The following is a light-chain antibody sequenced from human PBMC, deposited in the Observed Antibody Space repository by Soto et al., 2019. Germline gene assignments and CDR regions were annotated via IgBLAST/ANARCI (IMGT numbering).Light chain of an antibody. CDR1: TGAVTSDYY. Sequence: QAVVTQEPSLTVSPGGTVTLTCASSTGAVTSDYYPNWLQQKPGLPPRALIFSTNNRHSWTPARFSGSLLGGKAALTLSGVQPEDEADYYCLLYFGAAWVFGGGTKLTVL. CDR3: LLYFGAAWV. J-gene: IGLJ3*02. CDR2: STN. V-gene: IGLV7-43*01.